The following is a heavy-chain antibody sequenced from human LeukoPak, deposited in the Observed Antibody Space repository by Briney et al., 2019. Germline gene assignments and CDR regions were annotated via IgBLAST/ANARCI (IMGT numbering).Heavy chain of an antibody. CDR2: LGPNSGDT. D-gene: IGHD6-13*01. Sequence: ASVKVSCKTFGYTFTGYYMHWVRQAPGPALEWMGWLGPNSGDTKFAQKFQGRVTMTRDTSISTAYMDLSSLRSDDTAVYYCARATDISSWYLAYWGQGTLVTVSS. J-gene: IGHJ4*02. CDR1: GYTFTGYY. CDR3: ARATDISSWYLAY. V-gene: IGHV1-2*02.